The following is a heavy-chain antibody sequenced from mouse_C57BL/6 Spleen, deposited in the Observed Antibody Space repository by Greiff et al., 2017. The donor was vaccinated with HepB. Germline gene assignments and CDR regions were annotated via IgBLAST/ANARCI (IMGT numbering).Heavy chain of an antibody. CDR3: ARRSVVAYDFDY. D-gene: IGHD1-1*01. CDR1: GYTFTSYW. J-gene: IGHJ2*01. V-gene: IGHV1-50*01. Sequence: QVQLQQPGAELVKPGASVKLSCKASGYTFTSYWMQWVKQRPGQGLEWIGEIDPYDSYTNYNQKFKGKATLTVDTSSSTAYMQLSSLTSEDSAVYYCARRSVVAYDFDYWGQGTTLTVSS. CDR2: IDPYDSYT.